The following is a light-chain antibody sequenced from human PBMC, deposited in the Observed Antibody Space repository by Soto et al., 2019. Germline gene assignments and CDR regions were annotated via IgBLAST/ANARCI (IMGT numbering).Light chain of an antibody. Sequence: DIQMTQSPSSLSAFVGDRVTITCRASQSISNYLHWYQQKPVQPPKLLIYWASTRESGVPDRFSGSGSGTDFTLTISSLQAEDVAVYYCQQYYTTPAITFGQGTRLEI. CDR2: WAS. V-gene: IGKV4-1*01. CDR1: QSISNY. CDR3: QQYYTTPAIT. J-gene: IGKJ5*01.